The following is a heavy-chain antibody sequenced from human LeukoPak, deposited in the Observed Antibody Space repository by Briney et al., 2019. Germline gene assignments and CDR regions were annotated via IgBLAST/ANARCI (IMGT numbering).Heavy chain of an antibody. V-gene: IGHV3-21*01. J-gene: IGHJ4*02. CDR1: GFTFSSYG. Sequence: PGRSLRLSCAASGFTFSSYGMHWVRQAPGKGLEWVSSISSSSSYIYYADSVKGRFTISRDNAKNSLYLQMNSLRAEDTAVYYCARAPRDYDFWSGYPGPDYWGQGTLVTVSS. D-gene: IGHD3-3*01. CDR3: ARAPRDYDFWSGYPGPDY. CDR2: ISSSSSYI.